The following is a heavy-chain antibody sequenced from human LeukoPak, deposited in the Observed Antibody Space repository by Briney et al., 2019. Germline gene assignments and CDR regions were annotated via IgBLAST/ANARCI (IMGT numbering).Heavy chain of an antibody. J-gene: IGHJ5*02. CDR2: ISSYSGKT. Sequence: ASVKVSCKASGYPFSNYSISWVRQAPGQGLEWMGWISSYSGKTKYAQRFQGRVIMTTDTSTSTAYMELRSLRSDDTAVFYCARDFWVRHSAPAPKDLWGQGTLVTVSS. V-gene: IGHV1-18*01. D-gene: IGHD2-2*01. CDR3: ARDFWVRHSAPAPKDL. CDR1: GYPFSNYS.